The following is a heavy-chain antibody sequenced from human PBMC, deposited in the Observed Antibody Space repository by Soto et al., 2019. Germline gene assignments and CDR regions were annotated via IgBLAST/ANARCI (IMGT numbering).Heavy chain of an antibody. CDR3: AKDHGSGSYIDY. CDR1: GFTFSSYT. CDR2: ISGSGGST. Sequence: GGSLRLSCAASGFTFSSYTMSWVRQAPGKGLEWVSAISGSGGSTYYADSVKGRFTISRDNSKNTLYLQMNSLRAEDTAVYYCAKDHGSGSYIDYWGQGTLVTVSS. J-gene: IGHJ4*02. D-gene: IGHD3-10*01. V-gene: IGHV3-23*01.